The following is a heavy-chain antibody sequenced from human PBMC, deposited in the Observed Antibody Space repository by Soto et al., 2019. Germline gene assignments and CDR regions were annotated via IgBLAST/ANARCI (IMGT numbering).Heavy chain of an antibody. CDR3: ARSIYDSSGYYLDD. Sequence: TLSLTCTVSGGSISSGGYYWSWIRQHPGKGLEWIGYIYYSGSTYYNPSLKSRVTISVDTSKNQFSLKLSSVTAADTAVYYCARSIYDSSGYYLDDWGQGTLVTVSS. D-gene: IGHD3-22*01. V-gene: IGHV4-31*03. CDR1: GGSISSGGYY. J-gene: IGHJ4*02. CDR2: IYYSGST.